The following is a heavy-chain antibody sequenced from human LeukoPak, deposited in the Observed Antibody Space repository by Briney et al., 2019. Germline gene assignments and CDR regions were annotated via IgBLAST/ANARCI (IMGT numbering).Heavy chain of an antibody. D-gene: IGHD4-11*01. CDR3: AKDDSATATTRRAFDI. Sequence: GGSLRLSCAASGFTFSSYWMSWVRQAPGKGLEWVANIKQDGSEKYYVDSVKGRFTISRDNAKNSLYLQMNSLRAEDTAVYYCAKDDSATATTRRAFDIWGQGTMVTVSS. V-gene: IGHV3-7*03. CDR2: IKQDGSEK. J-gene: IGHJ3*02. CDR1: GFTFSSYW.